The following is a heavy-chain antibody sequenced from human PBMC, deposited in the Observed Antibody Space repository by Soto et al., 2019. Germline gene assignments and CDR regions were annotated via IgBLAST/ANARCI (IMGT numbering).Heavy chain of an antibody. J-gene: IGHJ4*02. V-gene: IGHV3-23*01. CDR1: GFTFSSYA. CDR2: ISGSGGGT. CDR3: AKFGMATTKRSPPYYIDY. D-gene: IGHD1-1*01. Sequence: GGSLRLSCAASGFTFSSYAMSWVRQAPGKGLEWVSSISGSGGGTYYADSVKGRFTFSRDNSKNTLYLQMNSLRAEDTAVYYCAKFGMATTKRSPPYYIDYWGQGA.